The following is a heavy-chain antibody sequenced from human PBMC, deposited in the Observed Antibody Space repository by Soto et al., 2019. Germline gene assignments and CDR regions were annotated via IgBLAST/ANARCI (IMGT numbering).Heavy chain of an antibody. J-gene: IGHJ3*02. D-gene: IGHD3-22*01. CDR1: GGSVRTYY. CDR3: ARTYDDSGPNSGGYGFDI. CDR2: IYYSGST. Sequence: SATLSLTCTVSGGSVRTYYWSWIRQPPGKGLEWIAYIYYSGSTSYNPSLKSRVTISLDTSKNQFSLKLSSVTAADTAVYYCARTYDDSGPNSGGYGFDIWGPGTMVT. V-gene: IGHV4-59*02.